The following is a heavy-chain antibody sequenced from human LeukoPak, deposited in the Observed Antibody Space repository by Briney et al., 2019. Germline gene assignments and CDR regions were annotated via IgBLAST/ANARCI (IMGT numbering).Heavy chain of an antibody. CDR2: IRGSGSST. J-gene: IGHJ4*02. V-gene: IGHV3-23*01. D-gene: IGHD6-13*01. CDR1: GFTFSSYA. CDR3: AKTPLVSAAYFDY. Sequence: GGSLRLSCAASGFTFSSYAMSWVRQAPGKGLEWVSGIRGSGSSTYNPDSVKGRFTITRDNSKNTLYLQMNNLRAEDTAVYYCAKTPLVSAAYFDYWGQGTLVTVSS.